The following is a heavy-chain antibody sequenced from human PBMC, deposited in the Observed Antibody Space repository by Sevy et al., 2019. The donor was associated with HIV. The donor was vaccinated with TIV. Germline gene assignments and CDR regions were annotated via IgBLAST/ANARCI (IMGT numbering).Heavy chain of an antibody. D-gene: IGHD6-13*01. CDR3: AKDNVGYSSGWYFYFDF. V-gene: IGHV3-9*01. J-gene: IGHJ4*02. CDR2: ITWNSGST. Sequence: GGSLRLSCAASGFTFDDYAMHWVRQAPGKGLEWVAGITWNSGSTGYADSVKGRFTISRDNATKSVYLQMNSLRAEDTALYYCAKDNVGYSSGWYFYFDFWGQGTLVTVSS. CDR1: GFTFDDYA.